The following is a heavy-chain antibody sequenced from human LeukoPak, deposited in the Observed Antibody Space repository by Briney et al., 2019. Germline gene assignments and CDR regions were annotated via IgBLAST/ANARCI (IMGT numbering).Heavy chain of an antibody. CDR3: AKGAYDYIEMGYFDY. D-gene: IGHD5-12*01. V-gene: IGHV3-23*01. J-gene: IGHJ4*02. CDR1: GFSFSNFA. CDR2: IIGSSGDT. Sequence: PGGSLRLSCAASGFSFSNFAVSWVRQAPGKGLEWVSLIIGSSGDTFYADSVKGRFTISRDNSKNRPYLQMNSLRAEDTALYYCAKGAYDYIEMGYFDYWGQGTLVTVSS.